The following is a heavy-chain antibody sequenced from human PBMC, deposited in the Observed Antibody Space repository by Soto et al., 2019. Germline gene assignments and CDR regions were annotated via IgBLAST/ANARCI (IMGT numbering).Heavy chain of an antibody. CDR1: GFTFSSYA. CDR3: ARDSKSSTYFDY. D-gene: IGHD6-13*01. V-gene: IGHV3-30-3*01. Sequence: GGSLRLSCAASGFTFSSYAMHWVRQAPGKGLEWVAVISYDGSNKYYADSVKGRFTISRDKSKNTLYLQMNSLRAEDTAVYYCARDSKSSTYFDYWGQGTLVTVSS. J-gene: IGHJ4*02. CDR2: ISYDGSNK.